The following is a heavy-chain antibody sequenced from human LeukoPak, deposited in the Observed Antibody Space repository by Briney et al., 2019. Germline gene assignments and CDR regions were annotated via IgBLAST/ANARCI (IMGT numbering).Heavy chain of an antibody. D-gene: IGHD2-21*02. J-gene: IGHJ6*02. Sequence: GGFLRLSCAASGFTFSSYAMSWVRQAPGKGLEWVSSITGSGGDTFYADSVKGRFTISRDNSKNTLNLQMNSLKAEDTAVYYCAKCGIEVGTATAVSSYYYGVDVWGQGTTVTVS. CDR3: AKCGIEVGTATAVSSYYYGVDV. CDR2: ITGSGGDT. CDR1: GFTFSSYA. V-gene: IGHV3-23*01.